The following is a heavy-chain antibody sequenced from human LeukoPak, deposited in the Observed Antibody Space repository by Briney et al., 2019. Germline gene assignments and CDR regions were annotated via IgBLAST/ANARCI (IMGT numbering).Heavy chain of an antibody. V-gene: IGHV4-39*01. Sequence: RTSETLSLTCTVSGASISSSSYYWGWIRQPPGMGLEWIGSIYYSGITYYNPVLKSRVTISVDASKKQFSQKLSPVTAADTAVYYCARRVERLRFDYWGQGTLVTVSS. CDR2: IYYSGIT. CDR1: GASISSSSYY. D-gene: IGHD4-17*01. CDR3: ARRVERLRFDY. J-gene: IGHJ4*02.